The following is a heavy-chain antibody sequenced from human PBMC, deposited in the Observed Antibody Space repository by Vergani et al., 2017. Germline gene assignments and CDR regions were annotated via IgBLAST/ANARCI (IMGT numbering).Heavy chain of an antibody. Sequence: EVQLLESGGGLVQPGGSLRLSCAASGFTFSSYAMSWVRQAPGKGLEWVSRIHSDGSTTNYADSVMGRFTISRDNAKNSLFLQMNSLRAEDTAVYYCARIVNAFDMWGQGTMVTVSS. V-gene: IGHV3-23*03. CDR2: IHSDGSTT. CDR3: ARIVNAFDM. D-gene: IGHD3-16*02. CDR1: GFTFSSYA. J-gene: IGHJ3*02.